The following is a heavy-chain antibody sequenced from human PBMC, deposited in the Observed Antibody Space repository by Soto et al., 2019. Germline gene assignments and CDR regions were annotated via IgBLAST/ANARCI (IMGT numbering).Heavy chain of an antibody. CDR3: ASRLRSESYY. V-gene: IGHV4-39*01. CDR1: GGSISSSSYY. J-gene: IGHJ4*02. D-gene: IGHD4-17*01. Sequence: QLQLQESGPGLVKPSETLSLTCTVSGGSISSSSYYWGWIRQPPGKGLEWIGSIYYSGSTYYNPSLKSRVTIFVDTSKNQFSLKLSSVTAAVTAVYYCASRLRSESYYWGQGTLVTVSS. CDR2: IYYSGST.